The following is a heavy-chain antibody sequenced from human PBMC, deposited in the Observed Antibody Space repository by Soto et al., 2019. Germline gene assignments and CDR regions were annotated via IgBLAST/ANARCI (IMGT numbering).Heavy chain of an antibody. CDR1: GFTFNSYA. D-gene: IGHD2-2*01. V-gene: IGHV3-21*04. J-gene: IGHJ4*02. CDR3: ARNLGYCISTSCLREGY. CDR2: ISSNGNNI. Sequence: GGSLRLSCSASGFTFNSYAMYWLRQAPGEGLEWVSSISSNGNNIYYADSVKGRFTISRDNAKNSLFLQMNSLRAEDTAVYYCARNLGYCISTSCLREGYWGQGTLVTVSS.